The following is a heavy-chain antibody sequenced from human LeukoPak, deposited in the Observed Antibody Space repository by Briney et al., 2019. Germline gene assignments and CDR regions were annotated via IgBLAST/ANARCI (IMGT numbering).Heavy chain of an antibody. Sequence: GGSLRLSCAASGFTFSSYGMSWVRQAPGKGLEWVSAISGSGGSTYYADSVKGRFTTSRDNSKNTLYLQMNSLRAEDTAVYYCAKGYKMTTPFSNWGQGTLVTVSS. D-gene: IGHD5-24*01. CDR2: ISGSGGST. CDR1: GFTFSSYG. J-gene: IGHJ4*02. V-gene: IGHV3-23*01. CDR3: AKGYKMTTPFSN.